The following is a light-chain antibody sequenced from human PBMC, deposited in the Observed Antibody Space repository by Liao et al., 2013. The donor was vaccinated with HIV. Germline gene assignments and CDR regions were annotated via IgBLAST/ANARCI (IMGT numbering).Light chain of an antibody. Sequence: YVLTQPPSVSVAPGQTAVITCGGNNIGSRGVHWYQQRPGQAPVLVIYYDSDRPSGIPERFSGSGSKSGNTATLTISWVEAGDEADYYCQVWDSSTANLYVFGPGTKLTVL. CDR3: QVWDSSTANLYV. J-gene: IGLJ1*01. CDR2: YDS. CDR1: NIGSRG. V-gene: IGLV3-21*04.